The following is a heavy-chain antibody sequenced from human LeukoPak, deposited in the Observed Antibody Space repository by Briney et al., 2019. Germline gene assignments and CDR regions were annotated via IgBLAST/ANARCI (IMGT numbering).Heavy chain of an antibody. V-gene: IGHV4-39*07. Sequence: SETLSLTCTVSGRSISSSSYYWGWIRQPPGKGLEWIGSIYYSGSTHYNPSLKSRVTISVDTSKNQFSLKLSSVTAADTAVYYCARDRQYYDILAGYSRDNWFDPWGQGTLVTVSS. J-gene: IGHJ5*02. CDR3: ARDRQYYDILAGYSRDNWFDP. CDR2: IYYSGST. D-gene: IGHD3-9*01. CDR1: GRSISSSSYY.